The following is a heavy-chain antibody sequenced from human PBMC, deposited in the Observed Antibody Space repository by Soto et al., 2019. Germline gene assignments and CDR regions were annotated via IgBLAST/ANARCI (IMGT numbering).Heavy chain of an antibody. CDR3: ARERGLTVSTLLGY. Sequence: QVQLVQSGAEVKKPGASVKVSCKASGYTFTSYGINWVRQAPGQGLEWMGRISTFNGNTKFAPKFQGRVTMTTDTDTTTVSMELRSLRSNDTAVYYCARERGLTVSTLLGYWGQGTLVTVSS. D-gene: IGHD2-21*01. V-gene: IGHV1-18*01. CDR1: GYTFTSYG. J-gene: IGHJ4*02. CDR2: ISTFNGNT.